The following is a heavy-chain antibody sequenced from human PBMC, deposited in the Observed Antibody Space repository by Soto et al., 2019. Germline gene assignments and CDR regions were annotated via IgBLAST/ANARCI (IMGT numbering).Heavy chain of an antibody. Sequence: TLSLTCAVYGGSFSGYYWSWIRQPPGKGLEWIGEINHSGSTNYNPSLKSRVTISVDTSKNQFSLKLSSVTAADTAVYYCARGGRRGDYYDSSGSTHYFDYWGQGTLVTVSS. V-gene: IGHV4-34*01. CDR2: INHSGST. D-gene: IGHD3-22*01. CDR1: GGSFSGYY. J-gene: IGHJ4*02. CDR3: ARGGRRGDYYDSSGSTHYFDY.